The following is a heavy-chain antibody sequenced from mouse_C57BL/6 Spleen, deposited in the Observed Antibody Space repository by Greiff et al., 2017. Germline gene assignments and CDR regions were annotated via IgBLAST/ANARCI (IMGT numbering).Heavy chain of an antibody. J-gene: IGHJ3*01. CDR1: GFNIKNTY. D-gene: IGHD1-1*01. CDR2: IDPANGNT. V-gene: IGHV14-3*01. CDR3: ARPFTTVVATDFAY. Sequence: EVQLVESVAELVRPGASVKLSCTASGFNIKNTYMHWVKQRPEQGLALIGRIDPANGNTKYAPKFQGKATITADTSSNTAYLQLSSLTSEDTAIYYCARPFTTVVATDFAYWGQGTLVTVSA.